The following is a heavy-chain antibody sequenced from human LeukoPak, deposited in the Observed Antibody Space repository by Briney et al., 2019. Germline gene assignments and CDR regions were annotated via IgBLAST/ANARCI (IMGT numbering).Heavy chain of an antibody. CDR1: GGSISSSSYY. V-gene: IGHV4-39*01. CDR3: ARPDYYYYHMDV. J-gene: IGHJ6*03. CDR2: IYYSGST. Sequence: PSETLSLTCSVSGGSISSSSYYWGWIRQPPGKGLEWIGNIYYSGSTYYNPSLKSRVTISVDTSKNQFSLKLSSVTAADTAVYYCARPDYYYYHMDVWGEGTTVTVSS.